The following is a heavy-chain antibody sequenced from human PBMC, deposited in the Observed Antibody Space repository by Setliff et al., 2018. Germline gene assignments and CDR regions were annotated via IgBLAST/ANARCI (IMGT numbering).Heavy chain of an antibody. J-gene: IGHJ6*03. V-gene: IGHV4-61*09. Sequence: PSETLSLTCTVSGDSISSRRNYWGWFRQPAGKELEWIGQIYTSWSTNYNPSLKSRVTISLDTSKHQFSLSLTSVTAEDTAVYYCARMSGFQYIDVWDKGTTVTVSS. CDR1: GDSISSRRNY. CDR3: ARMSGFQYIDV. D-gene: IGHD3-3*01. CDR2: IYTSWST.